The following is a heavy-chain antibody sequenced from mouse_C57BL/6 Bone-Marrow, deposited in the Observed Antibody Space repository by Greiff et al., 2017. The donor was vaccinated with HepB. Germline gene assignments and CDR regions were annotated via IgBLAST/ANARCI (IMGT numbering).Heavy chain of an antibody. D-gene: IGHD1-1*02. CDR2: ILPGSGST. Sequence: VQLQQSGAELMKPGASVKLSCKATGYTFTGYWIEWVKQRPGHGLEWIGEILPGSGSTNYNEKFKGKATFTADTSSNTAYMQLSSLTTEDSAIYYGARWAPKGWCLYYYAMDYWGQGTSVTVSS. J-gene: IGHJ4*01. CDR1: GYTFTGYW. CDR3: ARWAPKGWCLYYYAMDY. V-gene: IGHV1-9*01.